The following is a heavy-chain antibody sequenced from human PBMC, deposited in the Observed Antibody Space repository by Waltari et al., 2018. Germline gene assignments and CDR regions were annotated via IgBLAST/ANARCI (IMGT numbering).Heavy chain of an antibody. CDR3: ARVGGSYFYYYGMDV. CDR2: IKQDGSEK. J-gene: IGHJ6*02. Sequence: EVQLVESGGGLVQPGGSLRLSCAASGFTFSRYWMSWFRQAPGKGLEWVANIKQDGSEKYYVDSVKGRFTISRDNAKNSLYLQMNSLRAEDTAVYYCARVGGSYFYYYGMDVWGQGTTVTVSS. V-gene: IGHV3-7*01. CDR1: GFTFSRYW. D-gene: IGHD1-26*01.